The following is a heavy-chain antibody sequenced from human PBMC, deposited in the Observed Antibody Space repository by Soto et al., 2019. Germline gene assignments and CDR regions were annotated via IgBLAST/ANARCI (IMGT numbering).Heavy chain of an antibody. Sequence: SETLSLTCAVYGGSFSGYYWSWIRQPPGKGLEWIGEINHSGSTNYNPSLKSRVTISVDTSKNQFSLKLSSVTAADTAVYYCARGPPAEPVCSEIWGYYGMDVWGQGTTVTVSS. CDR2: INHSGST. CDR1: GGSFSGYY. D-gene: IGHD3-16*01. CDR3: ARGPPAEPVCSEIWGYYGMDV. V-gene: IGHV4-34*01. J-gene: IGHJ6*02.